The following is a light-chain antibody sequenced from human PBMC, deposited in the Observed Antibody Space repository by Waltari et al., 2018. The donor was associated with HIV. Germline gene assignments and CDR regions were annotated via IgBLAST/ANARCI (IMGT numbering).Light chain of an antibody. CDR2: DVK. J-gene: IGLJ1*01. Sequence: QSALTQPRSVSGSPGQSVTISCTGTSSDVGAYNYVSWYQQHPGKAPKLMIYDVKKRPSGVPDRFSGSKSGNTASLNISGLQAEDESDYYCCSYAGIWGVFGTGTKVTVL. V-gene: IGLV2-11*01. CDR1: SSDVGAYNY. CDR3: CSYAGIWGV.